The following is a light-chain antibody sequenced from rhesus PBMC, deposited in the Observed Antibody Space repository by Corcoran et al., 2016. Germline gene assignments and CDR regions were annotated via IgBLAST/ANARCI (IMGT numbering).Light chain of an antibody. J-gene: IGKJ1*01. CDR3: LQSSNWPRT. CDR2: GAS. V-gene: IGKV3-24*04. CDR1: QSVSRY. Sequence: EIAMTQSPATLAVSPGERATLSCRASQSVSRYLAWYQQKRGQAPRPLIYGASSRATGNPDRVSGSGSGTCFTLTISSLEPEDVGVYFCLQSSNWPRTFGQGTKVEI.